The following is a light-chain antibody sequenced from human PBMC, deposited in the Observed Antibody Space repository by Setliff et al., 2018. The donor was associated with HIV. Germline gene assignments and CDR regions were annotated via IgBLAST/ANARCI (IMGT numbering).Light chain of an antibody. Sequence: LTQPPSASGPPGQSVSISCTGTTSDIGNFDYVSWYQQHPGKAPKLIIYEVTKRPSGVPDRFSGSKSDNTASLTVSGLQTEDEADYYCYSYAGNNFYVFGSATKVTVL. CDR2: EVT. J-gene: IGLJ1*01. CDR1: TSDIGNFDY. CDR3: YSYAGNNFYV. V-gene: IGLV2-8*01.